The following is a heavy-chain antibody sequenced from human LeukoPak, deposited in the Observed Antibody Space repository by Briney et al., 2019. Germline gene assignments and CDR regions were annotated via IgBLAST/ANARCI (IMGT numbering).Heavy chain of an antibody. CDR3: ARDPRDYYDSSGYDY. Sequence: SGTLSLTCAVSGGSISSSNWWSWVRQPPGKGLEWIGEIYHSGSTNYNPSLKSRVTISVDKSKNQFSLKLSSVTAADTAVYYCARDPRDYYDSSGYDYWGQGTLVTVSS. V-gene: IGHV4-4*02. CDR2: IYHSGST. D-gene: IGHD3-22*01. CDR1: GGSISSSNW. J-gene: IGHJ4*02.